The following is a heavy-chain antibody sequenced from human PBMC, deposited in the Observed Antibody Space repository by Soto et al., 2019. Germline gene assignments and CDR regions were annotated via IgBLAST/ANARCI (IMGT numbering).Heavy chain of an antibody. J-gene: IGHJ5*02. V-gene: IGHV3-30*03. CDR2: ISYDGSDK. CDR3: ARTAGYDYVWGSSGLDP. Sequence: QVRLVESGGGVVQPGRSLRLSCAASGFTFSSYGMHWVRQAPGKGLEWVTVISYDGSDKYYGDAVKGRFTISRDDSKNTVVLQMNSLREEDTAVYYCARTAGYDYVWGSSGLDPWGQGTLVTVSS. CDR1: GFTFSSYG. D-gene: IGHD3-16*01.